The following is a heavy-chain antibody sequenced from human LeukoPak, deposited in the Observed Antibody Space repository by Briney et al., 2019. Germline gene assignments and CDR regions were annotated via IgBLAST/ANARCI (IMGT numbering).Heavy chain of an antibody. CDR3: AKELERTIIEY. CDR2: ISGSGGTT. V-gene: IGHV3-23*01. D-gene: IGHD1-1*01. Sequence: GGSLRLSCAASGFTFSRYAMTWVRQAPGKGLEWVSVISGSGGTTDYADSVKGRFTISRDSSKNTLYLQMNSLRAEDTAVYYCAKELERTIIEYWGQGTLVTVSS. CDR1: GFTFSRYA. J-gene: IGHJ4*02.